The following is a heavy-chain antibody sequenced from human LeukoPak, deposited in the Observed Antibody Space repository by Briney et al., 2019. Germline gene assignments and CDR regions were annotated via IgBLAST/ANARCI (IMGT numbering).Heavy chain of an antibody. Sequence: GSSVKVSCKASGGTFSCYAISWVRQAPGQGLEWMGGIIPIFGTANYAQKFQGRVTITADESTSTAYMELSSLRSEDTAVYYGTRGPGGGAHTNYYYYYMVVWGKGSTVNVSS. CDR2: IIPIFGTA. CDR1: GGTFSCYA. J-gene: IGHJ6*03. V-gene: IGHV1-69*01. CDR3: TRGPGGGAHTNYYYYYMVV. D-gene: IGHD3-16*01.